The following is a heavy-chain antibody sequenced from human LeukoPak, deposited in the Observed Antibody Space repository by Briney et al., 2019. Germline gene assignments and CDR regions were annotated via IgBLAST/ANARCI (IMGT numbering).Heavy chain of an antibody. V-gene: IGHV1-18*01. Sequence: GASVKVSCKXSGYTFTSDGISWVRQAPRQGLEWMGRISAYNGNTNYAQKLQGRVTMTTDTSTSTAYMELRSLRSDDTAVYYCARDIHWWELRYYYYHMDVWGKGTTVTVSS. CDR2: ISAYNGNT. J-gene: IGHJ6*03. CDR1: GYTFTSDG. CDR3: ARDIHWWELRYYYYHMDV. D-gene: IGHD1-26*01.